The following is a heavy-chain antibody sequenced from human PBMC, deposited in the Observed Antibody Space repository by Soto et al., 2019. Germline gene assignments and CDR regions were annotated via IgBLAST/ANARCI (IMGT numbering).Heavy chain of an antibody. Sequence: PSETLSLTCTVSGGSISSYYWSWIRQPPGKGLEWIGYIYYSGSTNYNPSLKSRVTISVDTSKNQFSLKLSSVTAADTAVYYCARDLTYDYGDYWWFDPWGQGTLVTVSS. CDR3: ARDLTYDYGDYWWFDP. CDR1: GGSISSYY. D-gene: IGHD4-17*01. J-gene: IGHJ5*02. V-gene: IGHV4-59*01. CDR2: IYYSGST.